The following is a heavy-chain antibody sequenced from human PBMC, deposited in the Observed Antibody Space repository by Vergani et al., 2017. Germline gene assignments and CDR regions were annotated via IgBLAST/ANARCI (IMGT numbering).Heavy chain of an antibody. J-gene: IGHJ6*02. CDR2: ISGSGGST. D-gene: IGHD2-2*01. CDR3: AKDRLSGAAAMIYGMDV. Sequence: EVQLLESGGGLVQPGGSLRLSCAASGFTFSSYAMSWVRQAPEKGLEWVSAISGSGGSTYYADSVKGRFTISRDNSKNTLYLQMNSLRAEDTAVYYCAKDRLSGAAAMIYGMDVWGQGTTVTVSS. V-gene: IGHV3-23*01. CDR1: GFTFSSYA.